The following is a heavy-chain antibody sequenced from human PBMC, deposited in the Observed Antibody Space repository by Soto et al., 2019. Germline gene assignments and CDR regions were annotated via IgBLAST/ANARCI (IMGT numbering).Heavy chain of an antibody. V-gene: IGHV1-46*03. CDR3: ARDNKVGSGWYLLWY. CDR2: INPSGGST. Sequence: QVQLVQSGAEVKKPGASVKVCCKASGYTFTSYYMHWVRQAPGQGLEWMGIINPSGGSTSYAQKVQVTVTMTRDTYTRTVYMERSSLRAADMAVYDCARDNKVGSGWYLLWYWGQGTLVTVSS. J-gene: IGHJ4*02. CDR1: GYTFTSYY. D-gene: IGHD6-19*01.